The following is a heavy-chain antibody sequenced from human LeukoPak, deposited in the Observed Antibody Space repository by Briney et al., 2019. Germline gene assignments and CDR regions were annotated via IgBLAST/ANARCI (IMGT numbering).Heavy chain of an antibody. CDR2: IKEDGTET. CDR3: AKEGRSLQTY. CDR1: GFMFSSNW. D-gene: IGHD5-24*01. V-gene: IGHV3-7*03. J-gene: IGHJ4*02. Sequence: GGSLRLSRAASGFMFSSNWMSWVRLAPGKELEWVANIKEDGTETYYVDSVKGRFTISRDNAKNSLYLQMNSLRVEDTAVYYCAKEGRSLQTYWGQGTLVTVSS.